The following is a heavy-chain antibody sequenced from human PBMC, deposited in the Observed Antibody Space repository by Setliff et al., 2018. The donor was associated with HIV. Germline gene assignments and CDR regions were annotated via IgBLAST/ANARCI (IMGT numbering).Heavy chain of an antibody. CDR2: INTSGTT. V-gene: IGHV4-4*09. CDR1: GGSISSYY. CDR3: ARQTYYYDNSGHNWFDP. Sequence: PSETLSLTCTVSGGSISSYYWFWIRQPPGKGLEWMGYINTSGTTNYNSSLKSRVTISVYTSKNQLSLNLSSVTAADTDVYFCARQTYYYDNSGHNWFDPWGQGTLVTVSS. J-gene: IGHJ5*02. D-gene: IGHD3-22*01.